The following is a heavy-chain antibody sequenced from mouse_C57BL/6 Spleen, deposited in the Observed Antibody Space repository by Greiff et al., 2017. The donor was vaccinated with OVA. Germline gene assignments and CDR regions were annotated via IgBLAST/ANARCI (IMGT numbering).Heavy chain of an antibody. D-gene: IGHD1-1*01. CDR3: ARKGDYYGSSDYYAMDY. V-gene: IGHV1-80*01. CDR2: IYPGDGDT. Sequence: VQLQQSGAELVKPGASVKISCKASGYAFSSYWMNWVKQRPGKGLEWIGQIYPGDGDTNYNGKFKGKATLTADKSSSTAYMQLSSLTSEDSAVYFCARKGDYYGSSDYYAMDYWGQGTTLTVSS. J-gene: IGHJ4*01. CDR1: GYAFSSYW.